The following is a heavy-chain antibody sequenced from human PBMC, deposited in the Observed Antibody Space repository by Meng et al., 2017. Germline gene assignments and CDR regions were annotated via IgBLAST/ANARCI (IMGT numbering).Heavy chain of an antibody. CDR2: ISYDGSNK. V-gene: IGHV3-30*04. D-gene: IGHD3-22*01. Sequence: GESLMISCAASGFTFSSYAMHWVRQAPGKGLERVAVISYDGSNKYYADSVKRRFTISRDNSKNTLYLQMNSLRAEDTAVYYCACNYYDSSGYGDYWGQGTLVTVSS. CDR1: GFTFSSYA. J-gene: IGHJ4*02. CDR3: ACNYYDSSGYGDY.